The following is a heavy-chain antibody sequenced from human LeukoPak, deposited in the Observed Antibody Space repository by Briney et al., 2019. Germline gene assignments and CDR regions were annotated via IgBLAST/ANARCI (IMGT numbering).Heavy chain of an antibody. Sequence: GGSLRLSCAASGFTFSDHYMDWVRQAPGKGLEWVGRTRNKANSYTTEYAASVKGRFTIPRDDSKNSLYLQMNSLKTEDTAVYYCATTSAYCGGDCYWRGYYFDYWGQGTLVTVSS. J-gene: IGHJ4*02. CDR2: TRNKANSYTT. V-gene: IGHV3-72*01. CDR3: ATTSAYCGGDCYWRGYYFDY. D-gene: IGHD2-21*02. CDR1: GFTFSDHY.